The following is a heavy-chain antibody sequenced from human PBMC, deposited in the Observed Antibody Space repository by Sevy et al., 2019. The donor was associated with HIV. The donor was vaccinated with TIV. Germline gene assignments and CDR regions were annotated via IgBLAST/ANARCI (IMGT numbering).Heavy chain of an antibody. Sequence: GSLRLSCAASGFTFSSYWMSWVRQAPGKGLEWVATMKEDGSERNDVDSVKGRFTISRDNAKNSLYLQMNSLRAEDTAVYYCVREGVGGYSYSLDCWGQGTLVTVSS. V-gene: IGHV3-7*01. CDR2: MKEDGSER. D-gene: IGHD5-18*01. CDR1: GFTFSSYW. CDR3: VREGVGGYSYSLDC. J-gene: IGHJ4*02.